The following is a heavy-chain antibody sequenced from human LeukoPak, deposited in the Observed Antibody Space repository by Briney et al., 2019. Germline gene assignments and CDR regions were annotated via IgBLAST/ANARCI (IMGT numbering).Heavy chain of an antibody. CDR2: ISAYNGNT. Sequence: VKVSCKASGYTFTSYGISWVRQAPGQGLEWMGWISAYNGNTNYAQKLQGRGTMTTDTSTSTAYMELRSLRSDDTAVYYCARDDPPKWELPFDYRGQGTLVTVSS. V-gene: IGHV1-18*01. CDR1: GYTFTSYG. D-gene: IGHD1-26*01. J-gene: IGHJ4*02. CDR3: ARDDPPKWELPFDY.